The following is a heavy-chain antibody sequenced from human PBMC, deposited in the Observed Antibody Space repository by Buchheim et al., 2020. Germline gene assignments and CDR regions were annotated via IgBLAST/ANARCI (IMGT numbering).Heavy chain of an antibody. V-gene: IGHV3-23*01. CDR3: VRSLYGGKDDY. CDR1: GFTFSSNA. CDR2: ICYSGDRT. D-gene: IGHD4-23*01. J-gene: IGHJ4*02. Sequence: EVQLLESGGGLVQPGGSLRLSCVASGFTFSSNAMHWVRQAPGKGLEWVSAICYSGDRTYYADSVKGRFTISRDNSQNTLYLQMNGLRDEDTAFYYCVRSLYGGKDDYWGQGTL.